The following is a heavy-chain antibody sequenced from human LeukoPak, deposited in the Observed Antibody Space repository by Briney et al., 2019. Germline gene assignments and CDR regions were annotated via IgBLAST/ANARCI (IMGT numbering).Heavy chain of an antibody. CDR2: INHSGST. V-gene: IGHV4-34*01. CDR1: GGSISSYY. J-gene: IGHJ4*02. CDR3: ARGRIAVAGKTFDY. D-gene: IGHD6-19*01. Sequence: PSETLSLTCTVSGGSISSYYWSWIRQPPGKGLEWIGEINHSGSTNYNPSLKSRVTISVDTSKNQFSLKLSSVTAADTAVYYCARGRIAVAGKTFDYWGQGTLVTVSS.